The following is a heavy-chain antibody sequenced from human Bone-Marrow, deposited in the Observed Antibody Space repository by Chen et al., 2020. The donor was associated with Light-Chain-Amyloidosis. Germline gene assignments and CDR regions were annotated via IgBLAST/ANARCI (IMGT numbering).Heavy chain of an antibody. CDR3: AKVISYDDILPGYPADAFDI. CDR1: GFAFSSYA. Sequence: EVQLVESGGGLLQRGGSLRLSCAASGFAFSSYAMSWVRQAPGKGLEWVSTMMGSGGSRYYGVSVKGRLTISIDNSKNALFLQMNSLRAEDTAVYYCAKVISYDDILPGYPADAFDIWGQGTIVTVSS. J-gene: IGHJ3*02. V-gene: IGHV3-23*04. CDR2: MMGSGGSR. D-gene: IGHD3-9*01.